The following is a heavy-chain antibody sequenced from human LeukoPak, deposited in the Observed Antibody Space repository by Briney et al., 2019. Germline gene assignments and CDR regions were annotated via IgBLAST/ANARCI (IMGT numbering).Heavy chain of an antibody. CDR3: GRESGGGYYFDY. J-gene: IGHJ4*02. CDR2: IKQDGSEK. Sequence: GGSLRLSCAASGFTFSSYWMNWVRQAPGKGLEWVANIKQDGSEKYYVDSVKGRFTISRDNAKNSLYLQMNSLRAEDTAVYNCGRESGGGYYFDYWGQGTLVTVSS. V-gene: IGHV3-7*03. CDR1: GFTFSSYW. D-gene: IGHD6-19*01.